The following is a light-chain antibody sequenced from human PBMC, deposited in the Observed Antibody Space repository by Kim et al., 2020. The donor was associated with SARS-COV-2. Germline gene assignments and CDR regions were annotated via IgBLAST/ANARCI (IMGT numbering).Light chain of an antibody. CDR2: GAG. CDR3: QQFASAPRT. V-gene: IGKV3-20*01. J-gene: IGKJ1*01. CDR1: QSISSSY. Sequence: SPGERATLSCRASQSISSSYLAWYQQKPGQAPRLLVFGAGSRATGIPDRFSGSGSGTDFTLSISRLEPEDFAVYYCQQFASAPRTFGQGTKVEIK.